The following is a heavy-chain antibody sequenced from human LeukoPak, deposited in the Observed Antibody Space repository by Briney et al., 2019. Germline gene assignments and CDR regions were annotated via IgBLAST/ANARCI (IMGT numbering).Heavy chain of an antibody. CDR3: TTDLSGSYSDYFDS. Sequence: GGSLRLSCAASGFTFRSYGMHWVRQAPGKGLQWVGRLKSKIDGGTTDYAAPVKGRFTVSRDDSENTLFLQMNSLETDDTAVYYCTTDLSGSYSDYFDSWGQGTLVTVSS. V-gene: IGHV3-15*01. CDR2: LKSKIDGGTT. CDR1: GFTFRSYG. J-gene: IGHJ4*02. D-gene: IGHD1-26*01.